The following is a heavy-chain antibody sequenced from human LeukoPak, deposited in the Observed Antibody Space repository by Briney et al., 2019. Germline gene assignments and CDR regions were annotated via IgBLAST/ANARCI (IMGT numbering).Heavy chain of an antibody. CDR2: ISGSGGST. J-gene: IGHJ4*02. CDR1: GFTFSSYA. CDR3: AKGEARWLYDYVWGSYPSYFDY. D-gene: IGHD3-16*01. Sequence: GGSLRLSCAASGFTFSSYAMSWVRQTPGKGLEWVSAISGSGGSTYYADSVKGRFTISRDNSKNTLYLQMNSLRAEDTAVSYCAKGEARWLYDYVWGSYPSYFDYWGQGTLVTVSS. V-gene: IGHV3-23*01.